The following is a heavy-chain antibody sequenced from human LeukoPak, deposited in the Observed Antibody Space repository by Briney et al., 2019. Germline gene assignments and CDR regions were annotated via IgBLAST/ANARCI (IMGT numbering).Heavy chain of an antibody. CDR2: INHSGST. CDR3: ARGPNYYDSSGDDY. V-gene: IGHV4-34*01. CDR1: GASFSDYY. D-gene: IGHD3-22*01. Sequence: SETLSLTCAVYGASFSDYYWSWIRQPPGKGLEWIGEINHSGSTNYNPSLKSRVTISVDTSKNQFSLKLSSVTAADTAVYYCARGPNYYDSSGDDYWGQGTLVTVSS. J-gene: IGHJ4*02.